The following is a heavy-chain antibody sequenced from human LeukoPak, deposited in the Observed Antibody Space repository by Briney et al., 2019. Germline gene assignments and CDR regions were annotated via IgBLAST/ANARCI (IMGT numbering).Heavy chain of an antibody. CDR3: AKAGDRDLVGALYYFDY. Sequence: PGGSLRLSCAASGFTFSNYGMSWVRQAPGKGLEWGSAISGSGGSIYYADSVKGRFTLSRDNSKNTLYLQMNSLKPEDTAVYYCAKAGDRDLVGALYYFDYWGQGTLVTVSS. D-gene: IGHD1-26*01. CDR1: GFTFSNYG. CDR2: ISGSGGSI. J-gene: IGHJ4*02. V-gene: IGHV3-23*01.